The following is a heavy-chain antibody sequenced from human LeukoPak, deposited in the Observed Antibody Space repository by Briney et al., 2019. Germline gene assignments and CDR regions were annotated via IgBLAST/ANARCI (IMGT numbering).Heavy chain of an antibody. CDR2: ISYSGAT. J-gene: IGHJ6*03. V-gene: IGHV4-59*11. CDR1: GGSMSSHY. Sequence: SETLSLTCSVSGGSMSSHYWSWIRQPPGKGLEWIGYISYSGATKYNPSLKSRVTTSIDTSKNQFSLRLSSVTAADTAVYYCVRDRVHGDYFYMDVWGKGTTVTVSS. CDR3: VRDRVHGDYFYMDV. D-gene: IGHD3-10*01.